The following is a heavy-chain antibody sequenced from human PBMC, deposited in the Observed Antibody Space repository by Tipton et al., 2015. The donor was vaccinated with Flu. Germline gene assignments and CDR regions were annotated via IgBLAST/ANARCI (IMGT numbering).Heavy chain of an antibody. Sequence: LSCSVSGGSVSSSSYYWGWIRQHPGKGLEWIGSIYYSGSTYYNPSLKSRVTISVDTSKNQFSLKLSSVTAADTAVYYCARLRANYYDSSGYSDYWGQGTLVTVSS. V-gene: IGHV4-39*07. CDR1: GGSVSSSSYY. D-gene: IGHD3-22*01. CDR2: IYYSGST. J-gene: IGHJ4*02. CDR3: ARLRANYYDSSGYSDY.